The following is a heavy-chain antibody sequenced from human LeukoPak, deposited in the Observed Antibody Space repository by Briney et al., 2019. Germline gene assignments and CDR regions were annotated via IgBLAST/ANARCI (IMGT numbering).Heavy chain of an antibody. CDR1: GFTFSSYS. V-gene: IGHV3-48*01. Sequence: GGSLRLSCAASGFTFSSYSMNWVRQAPGKGLEWVSYISSSSNTIYYADSVKGRFTISRDNAKNSLCLQMNSLRAEDTAVYYCARILLAAGAFDIWGQGTMVTVSS. CDR3: ARILLAAGAFDI. CDR2: ISSSSNTI. J-gene: IGHJ3*02. D-gene: IGHD2-15*01.